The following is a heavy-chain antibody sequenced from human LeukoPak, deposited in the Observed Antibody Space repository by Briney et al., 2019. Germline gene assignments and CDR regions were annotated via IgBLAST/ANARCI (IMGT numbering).Heavy chain of an antibody. CDR2: ISPSSSYI. V-gene: IGHV3-21*01. D-gene: IGHD3-22*01. CDR3: ARVVTYYSDSSGYALDF. J-gene: IGHJ4*02. Sequence: PGGTLRLSCAASGFSFSSYAINWVRQAPGKGLEWVLSISPSSSYIHYADSAKGRFTISRDDAKNSLYLQMNSLRAEDTAVYYCARVVTYYSDSSGYALDFWGQGALVTVSS. CDR1: GFSFSSYA.